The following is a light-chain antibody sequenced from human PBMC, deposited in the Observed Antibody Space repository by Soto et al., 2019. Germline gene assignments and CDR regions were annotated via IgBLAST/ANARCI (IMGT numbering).Light chain of an antibody. J-gene: IGKJ3*01. CDR3: QHYDHLPPFT. CDR2: GAS. Sequence: DIQMTQSPASLSASVGDRVTITCQASQDIRKYLSWYQQKPGRAPKLLSYGASYLETGVPSRFSGSGYGTDFTFTISSLQPEDIATYYCQHYDHLPPFTFGPGTKVAI. V-gene: IGKV1-33*01. CDR1: QDIRKY.